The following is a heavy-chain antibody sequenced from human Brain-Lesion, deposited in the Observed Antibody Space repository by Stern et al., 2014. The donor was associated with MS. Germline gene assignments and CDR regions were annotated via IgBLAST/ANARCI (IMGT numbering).Heavy chain of an antibody. V-gene: IGHV4-39*01. CDR2: IYYSGNT. Sequence: QLQLQESGPGLVKPSETLSLTCTVAGGSVSSTSYAWAWIRQPPGKGLEWIGTIYYSGNTYYRPALKSRLTLSLDTSQNPFSLQLRSVTAADTAVYYCAGEEDIRYCSGGSCTGNWFDPWGQGTLVTVSS. J-gene: IGHJ5*02. D-gene: IGHD2-15*01. CDR1: GGSVSSTSYA. CDR3: AGEEDIRYCSGGSCTGNWFDP.